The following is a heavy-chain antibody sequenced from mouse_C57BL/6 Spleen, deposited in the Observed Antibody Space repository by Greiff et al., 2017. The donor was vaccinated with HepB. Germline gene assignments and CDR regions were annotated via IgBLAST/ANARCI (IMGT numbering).Heavy chain of an antibody. D-gene: IGHD2-3*01. J-gene: IGHJ3*01. CDR1: GFTFSSYG. Sequence: EVKLVDSGGDLVKPGGSLKLSCAASGFTFSSYGMSWVRQTPDKRLEWVATISSGGSYTYYPDSVKGRFTISRDNAKNTLYLQMSSLKSEDTAMYYCARHPPDGYYGALFAYWGQGTLVTVSA. CDR3: ARHPPDGYYGALFAY. V-gene: IGHV5-6*01. CDR2: ISSGGSYT.